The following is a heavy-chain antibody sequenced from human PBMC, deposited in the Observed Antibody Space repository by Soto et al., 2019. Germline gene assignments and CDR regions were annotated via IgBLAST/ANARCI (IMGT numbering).Heavy chain of an antibody. CDR2: ISAYNGNT. CDR3: ARDRGYQLLPHYFDY. J-gene: IGHJ4*02. Sequence: ASVKVSCKASGYTFTSYGISWVRQAPGQGPEWMGWISAYNGNTNYAQKLQGRVTMTTDTSTSTAYMELRSLRSDDTAVYYCARDRGYQLLPHYFDYWGQGTLVTVSS. V-gene: IGHV1-18*01. D-gene: IGHD2-2*01. CDR1: GYTFTSYG.